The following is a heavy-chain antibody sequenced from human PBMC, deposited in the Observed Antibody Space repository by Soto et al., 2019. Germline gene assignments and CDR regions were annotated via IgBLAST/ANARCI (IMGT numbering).Heavy chain of an antibody. CDR3: ARGGIVAVPAALSSYHDYTNYRFDS. D-gene: IGHD2-15*01. Sequence: QVQLAQSGAEVRKPGSSVKVSCGASGGSFSDFAFSWVRQAPGQGLEWMGGIIPMFAASKYAQRFQDRVTITADESTNTVYLVLSSVTSDDTATYYCARGGIVAVPAALSSYHDYTNYRFDSWGQGTLVTVSS. J-gene: IGHJ4*02. CDR1: GGSFSDFA. V-gene: IGHV1-69*01. CDR2: IIPMFAAS.